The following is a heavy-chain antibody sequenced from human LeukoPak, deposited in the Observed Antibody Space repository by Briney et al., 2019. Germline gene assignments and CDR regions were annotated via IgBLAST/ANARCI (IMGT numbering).Heavy chain of an antibody. CDR1: GFTFSSYS. CDR3: ARDPWTNSDYDGFDY. Sequence: GGSLRLSCAASGFTFSSYSMNWVRQAPGKGLEWVSSISSSSSYIYYADSVKGRFTISRDNAKSSLYLQMNSLRAEDTAVYYCARDPWTNSDYDGFDYWGQGTLVTVSS. CDR2: ISSSSSYI. D-gene: IGHD5-12*01. J-gene: IGHJ4*02. V-gene: IGHV3-21*01.